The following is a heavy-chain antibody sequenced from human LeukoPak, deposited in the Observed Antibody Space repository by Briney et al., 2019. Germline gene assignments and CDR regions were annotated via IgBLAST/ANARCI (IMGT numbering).Heavy chain of an antibody. CDR1: GGSISSSSYY. V-gene: IGHV4-39*07. J-gene: IGHJ4*02. CDR3: AMGDTAMVIPIDY. CDR2: VYYKGPT. Sequence: KPSETLSLTCTVSGGSISSSSYYWGWVRQSPGKGLEWIGSVYYKGPTYYNPSLVSRVTISRDTSRNQFSLELSSVTAADTAVYYCAMGDTAMVIPIDYWGQGTLVTVSS. D-gene: IGHD5-18*01.